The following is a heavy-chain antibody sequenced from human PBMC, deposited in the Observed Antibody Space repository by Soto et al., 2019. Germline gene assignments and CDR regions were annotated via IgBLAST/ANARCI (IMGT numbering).Heavy chain of an antibody. CDR1: GYAFTTYG. J-gene: IGHJ4*02. CDR2: ISAHNGNP. CDR3: ARGRYGDY. V-gene: IGHV1-18*01. D-gene: IGHD1-1*01. Sequence: QVHLVQSGAEVKKPGASVKVSCKGSGYAFTTYGITWVRQAPGKGLEWMGWISAHNGNPNDAQKLQGRVTVTRDTSTSTAYMELRSLRSDDTAVYYCARGRYGDYWGQGALVTVSS.